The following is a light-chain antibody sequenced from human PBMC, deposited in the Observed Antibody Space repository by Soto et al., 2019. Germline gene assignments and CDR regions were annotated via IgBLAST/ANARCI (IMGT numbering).Light chain of an antibody. J-gene: IGKJ1*01. CDR3: QQYSNLWT. V-gene: IGKV1-5*03. CDR2: KAS. CDR1: QTISSW. Sequence: DIQMTQSPSTLSVSVGDRVTITCRASQTISSWLAWYQQKPGKAPKLLIYKASTLKSGVPSRFSGSGFGTEFTLTISSLQPDDFGTYYCQQYSNLWTFGQGTKVDIK.